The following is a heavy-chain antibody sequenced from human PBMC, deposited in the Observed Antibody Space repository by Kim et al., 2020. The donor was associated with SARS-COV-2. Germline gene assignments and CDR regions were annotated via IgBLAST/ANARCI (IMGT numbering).Heavy chain of an antibody. D-gene: IGHD3-10*01. Sequence: SETLSLTCSVSGDSISSAGHYWSWVRQQPGKGLEWIGYISNSGRTAYSPSLKSRVTRSLDTSENQFSLKLNSVTAADTAVYYCARDLASGIVDYWGQGTLVIVSS. V-gene: IGHV4-31*03. CDR2: ISNSGRT. CDR3: ARDLASGIVDY. J-gene: IGHJ4*02. CDR1: GDSISSAGHY.